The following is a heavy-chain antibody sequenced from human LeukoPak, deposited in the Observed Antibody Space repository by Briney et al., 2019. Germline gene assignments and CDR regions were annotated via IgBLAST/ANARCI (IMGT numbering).Heavy chain of an antibody. J-gene: IGHJ5*02. V-gene: IGHV1-18*01. CDR2: ISAYNGNT. D-gene: IGHD2-2*01. Sequence: ASVKVSCKASGYTFTSYGISWVRQAPGQGLEWMGWISAYNGNTNYAQKLQGRVTMTTDTSTSTAYMELGSLRPDDTTVYYCARIVVVPAAMQSWFDPWGQGTLVTVSS. CDR1: GYTFTSYG. CDR3: ARIVVVPAAMQSWFDP.